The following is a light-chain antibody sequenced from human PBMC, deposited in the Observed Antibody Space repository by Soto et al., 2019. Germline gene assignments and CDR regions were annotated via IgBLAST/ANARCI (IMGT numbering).Light chain of an antibody. Sequence: QSVLTQPPSASGTPGQRVTISCSGSSSNIGRNTVNWYQQFPGTAPKLLIYGNNQRPSGVPDRFYGSKSGTSASLAISGLQYEDEADYYCAAWDDSLSGPVFGGGTKVTVL. J-gene: IGLJ3*02. V-gene: IGLV1-44*01. CDR2: GNN. CDR3: AAWDDSLSGPV. CDR1: SSNIGRNT.